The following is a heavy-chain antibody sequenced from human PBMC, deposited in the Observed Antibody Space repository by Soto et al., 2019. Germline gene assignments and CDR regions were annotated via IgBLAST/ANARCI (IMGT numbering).Heavy chain of an antibody. CDR3: AKGGKDYDILTGYYGGPLDY. D-gene: IGHD3-9*01. CDR2: ISYDGSNK. Sequence: PGGSLRLSCAASGFTFSSYGMHWVRQAPGKGLEWVAVISYDGSNKYYADSVKGRFTISRDNSKNTLYLQMNSLRAEDTAVYYCAKGGKDYDILTGYYGGPLDYWGQGTLVTVSS. CDR1: GFTFSSYG. V-gene: IGHV3-30*18. J-gene: IGHJ4*02.